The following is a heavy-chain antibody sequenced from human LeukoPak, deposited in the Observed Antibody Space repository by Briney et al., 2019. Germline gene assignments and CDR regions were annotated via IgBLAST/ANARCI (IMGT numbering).Heavy chain of an antibody. CDR3: ARDSSSGWYDFDY. Sequence: PGGSLRLSCAASGFTFINSRMHWVPQAPAKGQVSVPRINTDGNITTYAYSVKGRFSISRDNAKNALYLQMNSLRAEDAAVYYCARDSSSGWYDFDYWGQGTLVTVSS. CDR2: INTDGNIT. V-gene: IGHV3-74*01. J-gene: IGHJ4*02. CDR1: GFTFINSR. D-gene: IGHD6-19*01.